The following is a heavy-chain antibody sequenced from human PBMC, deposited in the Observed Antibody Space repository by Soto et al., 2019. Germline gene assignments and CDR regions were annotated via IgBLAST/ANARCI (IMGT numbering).Heavy chain of an antibody. CDR1: GYTFTSYG. V-gene: IGHV1-18*01. CDR3: ASSREGGSGRYFAY. D-gene: IGHD1-26*01. Sequence: QVQLVQSGAEVRKPGASVKVSCKASGYTFTSYGLTWVRQAPGQGLEWMGWISAHNGNTNYAQKLQGRVTMTTDTSTSTAYMELRSLRSDDTAVYYCASSREGGSGRYFAYWGQGTLVTVSS. J-gene: IGHJ4*02. CDR2: ISAHNGNT.